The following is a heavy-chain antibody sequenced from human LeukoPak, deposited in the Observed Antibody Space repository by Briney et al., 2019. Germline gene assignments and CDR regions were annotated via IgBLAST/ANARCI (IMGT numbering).Heavy chain of an antibody. D-gene: IGHD2-2*01. CDR1: GGSINSYY. V-gene: IGHV4-59*01. J-gene: IGHJ4*02. CDR3: ARDRSSWGYYFDY. CDR2: ISYSGIT. Sequence: PSETLSLTCTVSGGSINSYYWSWIRQPPGKGLEWIGYISYSGITSYNPSLKSRVTISVDTSKNQFSLRLTSVTAADTAVYYCARDRSSWGYYFDYWGQGTLVTVSS.